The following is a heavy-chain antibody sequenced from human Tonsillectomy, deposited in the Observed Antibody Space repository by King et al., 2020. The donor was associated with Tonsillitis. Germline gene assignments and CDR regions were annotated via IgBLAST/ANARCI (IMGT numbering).Heavy chain of an antibody. CDR3: AREVGATENWFDP. J-gene: IGHJ5*02. Sequence: QLVQSGAEVKKPGASVKVSCEASGYSFTAYYMHWVRQSPGQGLEWMGWINPNSGGTNYAQKLQGRVTLTRDTSISTAYMELSRLRSDDTAVYYCAREVGATENWFDPWGQGTLVTVSS. D-gene: IGHD1-26*01. CDR2: INPNSGGT. V-gene: IGHV1-2*02. CDR1: GYSFTAYY.